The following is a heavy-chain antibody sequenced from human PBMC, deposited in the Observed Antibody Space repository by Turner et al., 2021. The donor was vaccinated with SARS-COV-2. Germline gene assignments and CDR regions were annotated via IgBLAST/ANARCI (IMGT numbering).Heavy chain of an antibody. J-gene: IGHJ4*02. Sequence: EVQLLESGGGLVQPGGSLRLSCAASGFTFINYAMSWVRQSPGKGLEWVSAISGSGGSTYYADSVKGLFTISRDNSKNTLYLQMNSLRAEDTAVYYCAKNLGGWPFDYWGQGTLVTVSS. CDR3: AKNLGGWPFDY. CDR1: GFTFINYA. V-gene: IGHV3-23*01. CDR2: ISGSGGST. D-gene: IGHD3-10*01.